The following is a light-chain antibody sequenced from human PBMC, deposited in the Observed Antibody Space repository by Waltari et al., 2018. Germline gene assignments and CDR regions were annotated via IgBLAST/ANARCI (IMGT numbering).Light chain of an antibody. Sequence: QYAVPPPPSASGSPGQTVTISCAGSSSDVGRSDYVSWYQKHPGQAPKLLSYHVTNRPSWVPARFSVSKSGNPASLTVSGLQAADESDYYCSSNAGINNFVFGGGTRLTVL. CDR2: HVT. J-gene: IGLJ2*01. V-gene: IGLV2-8*01. CDR3: SSNAGINNFV. CDR1: SSDVGRSDY.